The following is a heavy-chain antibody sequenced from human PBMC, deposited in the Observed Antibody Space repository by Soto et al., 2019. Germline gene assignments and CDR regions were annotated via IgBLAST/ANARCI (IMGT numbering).Heavy chain of an antibody. J-gene: IGHJ3*02. D-gene: IGHD1-26*01. V-gene: IGHV3-33*01. CDR1: GFTFSSYG. CDR2: IWYDGSNK. Sequence: GGSLRLSCAASGFTFSSYGMHWVRQAPGKGLEWVAVIWYDGSNKYYADSVKGRFTISRDNSKNTLYLQMNSLRAEDTAVYYCARSRIVEATPIDAFDIWGQGTMVTVSS. CDR3: ARSRIVEATPIDAFDI.